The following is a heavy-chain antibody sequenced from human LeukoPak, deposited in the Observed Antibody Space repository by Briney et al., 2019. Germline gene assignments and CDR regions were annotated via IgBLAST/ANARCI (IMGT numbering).Heavy chain of an antibody. Sequence: GGTLRLSCAASGFTFSSYSMNWVRQAPGKGLEWVSSISSSSSYIYYADSVKGRFTISRDNAKNSLYLQMNSLRAEDTAVYYCARVVAAATYYFDYWGQGTLVTVSS. CDR2: ISSSSSYI. D-gene: IGHD6-13*01. CDR1: GFTFSSYS. V-gene: IGHV3-21*04. J-gene: IGHJ4*02. CDR3: ARVVAAATYYFDY.